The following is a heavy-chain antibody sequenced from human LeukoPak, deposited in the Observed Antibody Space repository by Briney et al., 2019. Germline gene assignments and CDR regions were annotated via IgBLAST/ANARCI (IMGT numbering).Heavy chain of an antibody. D-gene: IGHD6-13*01. Sequence: WGSLRLSCAASGFTFSSYSMNWVRQAPGKGLEWVSSISSSSSYIYYADSMKGRFTISRDNAKQSLYLQMNSLRVEDTAVYYFAGLWSPPYTSSWPYYFDYWGQGTLVTVSS. J-gene: IGHJ4*02. CDR2: ISSSSSYI. CDR1: GFTFSSYS. V-gene: IGHV3-21*01. CDR3: AGLWSPPYTSSWPYYFDY.